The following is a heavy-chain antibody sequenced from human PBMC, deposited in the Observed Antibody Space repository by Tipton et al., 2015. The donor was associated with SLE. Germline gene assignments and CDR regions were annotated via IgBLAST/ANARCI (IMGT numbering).Heavy chain of an antibody. CDR1: GESLSGFY. CDR2: INHSGSA. CDR3: ARGPKWERLGEQFYHYYYGLDV. Sequence: TLSLTCAVYGESLSGFYWTWIRQSPGRGLEWIGEINHSGSAHYNPSLKSRVTISADMSKNQFSLKLNSVAAADTAVYYCARGPKWERLGEQFYHYYYGLDVWGQGTTVTVSS. V-gene: IGHV4-34*01. D-gene: IGHD5-12*01. J-gene: IGHJ6*02.